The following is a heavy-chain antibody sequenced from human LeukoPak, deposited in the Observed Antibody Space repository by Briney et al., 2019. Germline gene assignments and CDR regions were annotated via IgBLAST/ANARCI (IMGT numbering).Heavy chain of an antibody. CDR1: GFTFSDYS. D-gene: IGHD6-19*01. CDR2: ISGSSSTT. J-gene: IGHJ4*01. V-gene: IGHV3-48*02. Sequence: GGSLRLSCAASGFTFSDYSMNWVRQAPGKGLEWISYISGSSSTTYYADSVKGRFTISRDNAKKSLYLHMNSLRDEDTAVYYCARMFNSDWSPLDNWGQGTLVTVSS. CDR3: ARMFNSDWSPLDN.